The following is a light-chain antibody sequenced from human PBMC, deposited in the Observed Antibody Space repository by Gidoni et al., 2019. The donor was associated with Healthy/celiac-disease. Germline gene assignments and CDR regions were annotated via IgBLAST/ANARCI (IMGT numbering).Light chain of an antibody. J-gene: IGKJ2*01. CDR3: QQYGSSPRYT. V-gene: IGKV3-20*01. Sequence: EIVLTQSTGTLSLSPGERATLSCRASQSVSSSYLAWYQQKPGQAPRLLIYGASSRATGIPDRFSGSGSGTDFTLTISRLEPEDFAVYYCQQYGSSPRYTFGQXTKLEIK. CDR1: QSVSSSY. CDR2: GAS.